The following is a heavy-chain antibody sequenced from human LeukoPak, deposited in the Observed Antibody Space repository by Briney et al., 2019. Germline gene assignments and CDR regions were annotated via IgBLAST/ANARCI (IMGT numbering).Heavy chain of an antibody. Sequence: SETLSLTCTVSGGSMSSNTCYWGWIRQPPGKGLEWIGTICYSGNTFYSPSLQSRVTISVDTSKNQFSLRLSSVTAADTAIYYCVKDRGNHVTDYWGQGTLVTVSS. D-gene: IGHD1-14*01. CDR1: GGSMSSNTCY. J-gene: IGHJ4*02. CDR2: ICYSGNT. CDR3: VKDRGNHVTDY. V-gene: IGHV4-39*07.